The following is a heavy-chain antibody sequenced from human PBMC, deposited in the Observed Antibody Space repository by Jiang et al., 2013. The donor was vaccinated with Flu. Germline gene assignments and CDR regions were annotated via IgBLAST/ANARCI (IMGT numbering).Heavy chain of an antibody. J-gene: IGHJ4*02. CDR2: ISSSSSYI. D-gene: IGHD5-24*01. CDR1: GFTFSSYS. CDR3: ARDHGDGYNYVPHYFDY. Sequence: VQLVESGGGLVKPGGSLRLSCAASGFTFSSYSMNWVRQAPGKGLEWVSSISSSSSYIYYADSVKGRFTISRDNAKNSLYLQMNSLRAEDTAVYYCARDHGDGYNYVPHYFDYWGQGTLVTVSS. V-gene: IGHV3-21*01.